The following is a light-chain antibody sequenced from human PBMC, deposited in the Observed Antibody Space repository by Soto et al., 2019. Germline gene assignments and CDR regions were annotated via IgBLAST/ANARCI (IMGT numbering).Light chain of an antibody. J-gene: IGKJ2*02. V-gene: IGKV3-20*01. CDR3: HQYRSSQWT. Sequence: EVVLTQSPGTLSLSPGERATLSCRASQIVSRSYLAWYQHQPGQAPRLLIYDTSTRATGIPARFNGSGSGTDFTLTISRLEPEDFAIYCCHQYRSSQWTFGQGTKVEMK. CDR1: QIVSRSY. CDR2: DTS.